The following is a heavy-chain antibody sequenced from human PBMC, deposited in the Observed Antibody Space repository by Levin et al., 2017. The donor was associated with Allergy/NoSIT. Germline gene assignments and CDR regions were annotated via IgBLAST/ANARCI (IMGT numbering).Heavy chain of an antibody. V-gene: IGHV4-34*01. J-gene: IGHJ4*02. D-gene: IGHD1-14*01. CDR2: VNQFGAT. CDR1: GGPLSGYF. CDR3: ARQETGDFYFDS. Sequence: TSETLSLTCAVYGGPLSGYFWTWIRQSPNKGLEWIGEVNQFGATNYNPSLESRLTISIDTSKNQFSLTVRSLTAADTAVYYCARQETGDFYFDSWGLGTLVTVSS.